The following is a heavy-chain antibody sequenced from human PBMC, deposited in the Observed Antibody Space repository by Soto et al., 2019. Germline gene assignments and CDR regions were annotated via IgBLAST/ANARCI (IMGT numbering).Heavy chain of an antibody. Sequence: EVQLVESGGGLVQPGGSLRLSCAASGFTFSSYWMSWVRQAPGKGLEWVANIKQDGSEKYYVDSVKGRFTISRDNAKNSLYLQMNSLSAEDTAVYYCASGSGVATWGDWFDPWGQGTLVTVSS. CDR3: ASGSGVATWGDWFDP. D-gene: IGHD5-12*01. J-gene: IGHJ5*02. CDR2: IKQDGSEK. V-gene: IGHV3-7*03. CDR1: GFTFSSYW.